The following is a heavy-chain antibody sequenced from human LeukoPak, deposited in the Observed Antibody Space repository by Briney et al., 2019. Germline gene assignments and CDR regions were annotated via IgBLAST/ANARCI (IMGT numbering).Heavy chain of an antibody. D-gene: IGHD1-1*01. Sequence: PSETLSLTCTVXGXSISDGTYYWGWIRQPPGKGLEWIGTIHYSGTTHYNRSLKRRVTLSVDTSKNQFSLRLSSVTAADTAVYYCARRTTESYSDYWGQGTLVTVST. V-gene: IGHV4-39*01. J-gene: IGHJ4*02. CDR3: ARRTTESYSDY. CDR1: GXSISDGTYY. CDR2: IHYSGTT.